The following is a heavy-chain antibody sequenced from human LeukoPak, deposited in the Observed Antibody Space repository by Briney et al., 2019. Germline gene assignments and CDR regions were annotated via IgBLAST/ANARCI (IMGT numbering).Heavy chain of an antibody. D-gene: IGHD2-15*01. CDR3: ARGGSALNWFDP. Sequence: GRSLRLSCAASGFTFSSYGMHWVRQAPGKGLEWVAVISYDGSNKYYADSVKGRFTISGDNAKNSLYLQMNSLRAEDTAVYYCARGGSALNWFDPWGQGTLVTVSS. CDR2: ISYDGSNK. V-gene: IGHV3-30*03. CDR1: GFTFSSYG. J-gene: IGHJ5*02.